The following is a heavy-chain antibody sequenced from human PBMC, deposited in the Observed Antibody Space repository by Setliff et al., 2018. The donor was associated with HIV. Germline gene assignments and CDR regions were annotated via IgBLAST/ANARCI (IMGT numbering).Heavy chain of an antibody. J-gene: IGHJ4*02. Sequence: GSLRLSCAASGFTFSSYWMSWVRQAPGKGLEWVANIKYDGSEKYYVGSVKGRFTISRDNSKNSLYLQMNSLRTEDTALYYCARASGYGSSWYQFWGQGTLVTVSS. CDR3: ARASGYGSSWYQF. CDR1: GFTFSSYW. V-gene: IGHV3-7*03. CDR2: IKYDGSEK. D-gene: IGHD6-13*01.